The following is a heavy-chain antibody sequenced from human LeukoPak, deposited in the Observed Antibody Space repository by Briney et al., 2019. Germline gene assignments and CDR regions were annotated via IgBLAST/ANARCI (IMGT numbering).Heavy chain of an antibody. V-gene: IGHV3-48*04. CDR3: ARTYYGILTGYNPYFDY. J-gene: IGHJ4*02. Sequence: PGGSLRLSCAASGFTFSTYSMNWVRQAPGKGLEWVAYINSSETTVYYADSVKGRFPISRDNSKNLLYLQMNSLRAEDTAVYYCARTYYGILTGYNPYFDYWGQGILVTVSS. D-gene: IGHD3-9*01. CDR1: GFTFSTYS. CDR2: INSSETTV.